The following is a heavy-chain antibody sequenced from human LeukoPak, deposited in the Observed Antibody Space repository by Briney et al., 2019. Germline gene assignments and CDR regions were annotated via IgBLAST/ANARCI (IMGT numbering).Heavy chain of an antibody. CDR1: GFTFTNAW. CDR2: IKSKTDGGTT. V-gene: IGHV3-15*01. J-gene: IGHJ4*02. CDR3: TTDQGSSWYFHY. Sequence: GRSLRLSCAASGFTFTNAWMSWVRQAPGKGLEWVGRIKSKTDGGTTDYAAPVKGRFTISRDDSKNTLYLQMNSLKTEDTAVYYCTTDQGSSWYFHYWGQGTLVTVSS. D-gene: IGHD6-13*01.